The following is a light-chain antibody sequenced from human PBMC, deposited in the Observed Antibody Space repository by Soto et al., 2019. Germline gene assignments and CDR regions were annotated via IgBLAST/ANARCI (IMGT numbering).Light chain of an antibody. Sequence: QSVLTQPPSASGSPGQSVAISCTGTSSVFGGYNYVSWYQQHPGKAPKLMIYEVSKRPLGVPDRFSGSKSRNTASLTVSGLQAEDEADYCCSTYAARNNTNVFGTATKVTVL. J-gene: IGLJ1*01. CDR1: SSVFGGYNY. V-gene: IGLV2-8*01. CDR2: EVS. CDR3: STYAARNNTNV.